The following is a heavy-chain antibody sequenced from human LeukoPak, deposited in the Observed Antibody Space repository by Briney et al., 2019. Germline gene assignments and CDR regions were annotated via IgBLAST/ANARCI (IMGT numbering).Heavy chain of an antibody. V-gene: IGHV4-38-2*01. CDR3: ACQVLRYFDWYDY. CDR2: IYHSGST. CDR1: GYSISSGYY. D-gene: IGHD3-9*01. J-gene: IGHJ4*02. Sequence: SETLSLTCAVSGYSISSGYYWGWIRQPPGKGLEWIGSIYHSGSTYYNPSLKSRVTISVDTSKNQFSLKLSSVTAADTAVYYCACQVLRYFDWYDYWGQGTLATVSS.